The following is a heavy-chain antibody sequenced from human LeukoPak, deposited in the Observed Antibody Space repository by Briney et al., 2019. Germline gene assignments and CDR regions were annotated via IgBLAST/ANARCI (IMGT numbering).Heavy chain of an antibody. D-gene: IGHD1-26*01. J-gene: IGHJ4*02. CDR2: MNPNSGNT. CDR3: AKEAGATDS. CDR1: GYTFTSYD. Sequence: ASVKVSCKASGYTFTSYDINWVRQATGQGLEWMGWMNPNSGNTGYAQKFQGRVTMTSDTSTSTVYMELSSLTSEDTAVYYCAKEAGATDSWGQGTLVTVSS. V-gene: IGHV1-8*01.